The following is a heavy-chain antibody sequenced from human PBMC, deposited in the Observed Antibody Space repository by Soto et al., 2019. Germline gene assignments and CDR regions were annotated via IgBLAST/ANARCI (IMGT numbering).Heavy chain of an antibody. J-gene: IGHJ4*02. CDR3: ARANPHYYDSSGYFPFDY. CDR2: IIPIFGTA. CDR1: GGTFSSYA. V-gene: IGHV1-69*12. D-gene: IGHD3-22*01. Sequence: QVQLVQSGAEVKKPGSSVKVSCKASGGTFSSYAISWVRQAPGQGLEWMGGIIPIFGTANYAQKFQGRVTITADEXTXTXSMELSSLRSEDTAVYYCARANPHYYDSSGYFPFDYWGQGTLVTVSS.